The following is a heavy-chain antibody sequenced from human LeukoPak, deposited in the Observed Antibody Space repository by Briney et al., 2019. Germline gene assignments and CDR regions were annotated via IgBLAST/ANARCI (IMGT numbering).Heavy chain of an antibody. CDR3: ARQEGGIVGPY. CDR2: IYTGGST. V-gene: IGHV4-4*07. CDR1: GGSINSYF. J-gene: IGHJ4*02. Sequence: SETLSLTCTVSGGSINSYFWTWIRQPAGKGLEWIGRIYTGGSTNYNPSLKSRVTMLVDTSKNQFSLKLNSVTAADTAVYYCARQEGGIVGPYWGQGTLVTVSS. D-gene: IGHD1-26*01.